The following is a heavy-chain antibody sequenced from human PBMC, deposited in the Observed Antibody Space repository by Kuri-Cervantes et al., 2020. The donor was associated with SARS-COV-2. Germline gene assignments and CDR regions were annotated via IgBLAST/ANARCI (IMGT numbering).Heavy chain of an antibody. CDR2: IYYSGST. CDR1: GGSISSRSYY. V-gene: IGHV4-39*01. D-gene: IGHD3-22*01. Sequence: GSLRLCCSVSGGSISSRSYYWGWIRQPPGKGLEWIGSIYYSGSTNYNPTVKSRVTISVDTSTNQFFLNLTSVTAADTAVYYCARQGGYYGMDVWGQGTTVTVSS. CDR3: ARQGGYYGMDV. J-gene: IGHJ6*02.